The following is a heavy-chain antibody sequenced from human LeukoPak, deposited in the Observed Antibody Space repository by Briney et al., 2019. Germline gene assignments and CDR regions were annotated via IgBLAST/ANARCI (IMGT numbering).Heavy chain of an antibody. CDR1: VYTLTELL. CDR2: FDPEDGET. D-gene: IGHD6-13*01. CDR3: STTSRSYDY. J-gene: IGHJ4*02. V-gene: IGHV1-24*01. Sequence: ASVKVSCKVSVYTLTELLMQSVRQAPGKGLEWMGGFDPEDGETLYAQKCQGRDTMTEDTATDTAYMERSRLRSEDMAVYYWSTTSRSYDYWGQGTLVSVCS.